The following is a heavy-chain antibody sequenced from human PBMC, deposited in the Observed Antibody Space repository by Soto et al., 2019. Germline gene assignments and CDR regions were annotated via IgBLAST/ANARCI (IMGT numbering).Heavy chain of an antibody. V-gene: IGHV4-59*01. J-gene: IGHJ4*02. D-gene: IGHD3-16*01. CDR1: GGSISSYY. CDR3: ARRYGGDFDY. CDR2: IYYSGST. Sequence: SETLSLTCTVSGGSISSYYWSWIRQPPGKGLEWIGYIYYSGSTNYNPSLKSRVTISVDTSKNQFSLKLSSVTAADTAVYYCARRYGGDFDYWGQGTLVTVSS.